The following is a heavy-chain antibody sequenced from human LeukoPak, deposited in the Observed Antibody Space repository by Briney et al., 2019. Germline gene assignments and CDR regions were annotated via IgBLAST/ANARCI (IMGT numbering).Heavy chain of an antibody. CDR2: IYYSGST. CDR1: GGSVSTYY. J-gene: IGHJ4*02. CDR3: ARGLYYYGSGKPLNYFDY. Sequence: SETLSLTCTVSGGSVSTYYWSWIWQPPGKGLEWIGYIYYSGSTNYNPSLNSRVTISVDTSKNQFSLKLSSVTAADTAVYYCARGLYYYGSGKPLNYFDYWGQGTLVTVSS. D-gene: IGHD3-10*01. V-gene: IGHV4-59*02.